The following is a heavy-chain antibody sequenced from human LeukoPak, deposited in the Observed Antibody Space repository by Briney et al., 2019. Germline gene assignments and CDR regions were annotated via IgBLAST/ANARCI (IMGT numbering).Heavy chain of an antibody. J-gene: IGHJ4*02. CDR3: ARGWGGEYYYDSSGYFDY. CDR2: IYHSGST. V-gene: IGHV4-30-2*01. D-gene: IGHD3-22*01. Sequence: SQTLSLTCAVSGGSISSGGYSWSWIRQPPGKGLEWIGYIYHSGSTYYNPSLKSRVTISVDRSKNQFSLKLSSVTAADTAVYYCARGWGGEYYYDSSGYFDYWGQGTLVTVSS. CDR1: GGSISSGGYS.